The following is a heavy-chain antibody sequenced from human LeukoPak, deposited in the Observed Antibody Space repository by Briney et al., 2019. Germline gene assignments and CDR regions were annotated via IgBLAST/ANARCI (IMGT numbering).Heavy chain of an antibody. V-gene: IGHV1-46*01. J-gene: IGHJ5*02. CDR2: INPSGGST. CDR1: GYTFTGYH. D-gene: IGHD6-6*01. CDR3: ARDGSSSGWFDP. Sequence: ASVKVSCKASGYTFTGYHMHWVRQAPGQGLEWMGIINPSGGSTIYAQKFQGRVTMTRDMSTSTVYMELSSLRSEDTAVYHCARDGSSSGWFDPWGQGTLVTVSS.